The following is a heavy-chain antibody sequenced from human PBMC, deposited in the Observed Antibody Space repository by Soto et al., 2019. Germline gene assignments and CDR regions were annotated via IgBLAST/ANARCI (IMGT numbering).Heavy chain of an antibody. CDR3: ARDAGAGGWSYYYYGMDV. V-gene: IGHV1-18*01. CDR1: GYTFASYV. CDR2: ISAYNGNT. J-gene: IGHJ6*02. Sequence: GVPVEVSCKASGYTFASYVISWVRQAPGQGLEWMGWISAYNGNTNYAQKLQGRVTMTTDTSTSTAYMELRSLRSDDTAVYYCARDAGAGGWSYYYYGMDVWGQGTTVTVSS. D-gene: IGHD6-19*01.